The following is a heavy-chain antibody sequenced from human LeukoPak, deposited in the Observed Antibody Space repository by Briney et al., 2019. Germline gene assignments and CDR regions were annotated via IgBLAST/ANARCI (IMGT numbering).Heavy chain of an antibody. D-gene: IGHD2-15*01. CDR3: ARDQAGYCSGGTCP. J-gene: IGHJ5*02. V-gene: IGHV3-74*01. CDR1: GFTFSDYW. CDR2: INGDGSDT. Sequence: PGGSLRVSCAASGFTFSDYWMHWVRQAPGKGLVWVAAINGDGSDTIYADSVRARFIISRDNVRNTVSLQMNSLRVEDTAIYYCARDQAGYCSGGTCPWGQGTQVTVSS.